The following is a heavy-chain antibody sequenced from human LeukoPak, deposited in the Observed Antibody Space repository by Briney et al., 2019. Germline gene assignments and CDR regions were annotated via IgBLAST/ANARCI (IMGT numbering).Heavy chain of an antibody. V-gene: IGHV1-2*02. CDR1: GYTFTGYY. CDR2: INPNSGGT. Sequence: GASVKVSCKASGYTFTGYYMHWVRQAPGQGLEWMGWINPNSGGTNYAQKFQGRVTMTRDTSISTAYMELSRLRSDDTAVYYCARLRGVRGAPRSWFDPWGQGTLVTVSS. CDR3: ARLRGVRGAPRSWFDP. J-gene: IGHJ5*02. D-gene: IGHD3-10*01.